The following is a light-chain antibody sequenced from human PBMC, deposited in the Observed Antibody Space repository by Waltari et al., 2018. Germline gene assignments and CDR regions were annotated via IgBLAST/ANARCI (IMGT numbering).Light chain of an antibody. CDR2: GIS. V-gene: IGKV3-20*01. Sequence: EIVLTQSPGTLSLSPGEIATLSCRASQIISNNYLAWYQAKPGQAPRLLIYGISHRATGIPDRFSGGGSGTDFTLTISRLEPEDFAVYYCQQFGGSPKYTFGQGTKLEIK. CDR3: QQFGGSPKYT. CDR1: QIISNNY. J-gene: IGKJ2*01.